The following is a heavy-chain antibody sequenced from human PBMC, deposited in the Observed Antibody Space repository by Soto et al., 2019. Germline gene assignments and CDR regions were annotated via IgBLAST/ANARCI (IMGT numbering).Heavy chain of an antibody. CDR2: IYYSGST. CDR3: ARVRAMAHDY. Sequence: QVQLQESGPGLVKPSETLSLTCTVSGGSVSSGSYYWSWIRQPPGKGLEWIGYIYYSGSTNYNPSLKSRVPISVDTSKNQFSLKLSSVTAADTAVYYCARVRAMAHDYWGQGTLVTVSS. CDR1: GGSVSSGSYY. D-gene: IGHD5-18*01. V-gene: IGHV4-61*01. J-gene: IGHJ4*02.